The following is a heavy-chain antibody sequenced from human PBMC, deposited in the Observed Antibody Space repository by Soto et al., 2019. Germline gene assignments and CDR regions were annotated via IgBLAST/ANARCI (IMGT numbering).Heavy chain of an antibody. CDR1: NETLTTYG. CDR2: VSGYSGHS. CDR3: ARDSSSSGYYYGIDV. J-gene: IGHJ6*02. D-gene: IGHD6-6*01. Sequence: QVHLVQSGAEVKKPGASVKVSCKASNETLTTYGISWVRQAPGQGLEWMGWVSGYSGHSSSAQEFQDRVIMTTDTSTNTAYMELRSLTSDDSAVYFCARDSSSSGYYYGIDVWGQGNRVTVSS. V-gene: IGHV1-18*01.